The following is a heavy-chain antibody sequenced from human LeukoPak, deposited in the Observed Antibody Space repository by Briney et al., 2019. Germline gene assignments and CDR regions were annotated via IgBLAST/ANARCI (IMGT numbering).Heavy chain of an antibody. V-gene: IGHV4-61*01. CDR3: ARVVFALYSSSWYDGGYFDY. J-gene: IGHJ4*02. CDR1: GGSISSTSYY. CDR2: IYYSGST. D-gene: IGHD6-13*01. Sequence: SETLSLTCTVSGGSISSTSYYWSWIRQPPGKGLGWIGYIYYSGSTNYNPSLKSRVTISVDTSKNQFSLKLSSVTAADTAVYYCARVVFALYSSSWYDGGYFDYWGQGTLVTVSS.